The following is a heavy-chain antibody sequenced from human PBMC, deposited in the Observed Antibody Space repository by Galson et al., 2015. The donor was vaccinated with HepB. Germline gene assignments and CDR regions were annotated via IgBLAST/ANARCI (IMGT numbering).Heavy chain of an antibody. V-gene: IGHV1-18*01. CDR1: GYTFTSYS. Sequence: SVKVSCKASGYTFTSYSISWVRQAPGQGLEWMGWISAYNGNTNYAQKLQGRVTMTTDTSTSTAYMELRSLRSDDTAVYYCARQVYADYARRFDPWGQGTLVTVSS. CDR3: ARQVYADYARRFDP. J-gene: IGHJ5*02. D-gene: IGHD4-17*01. CDR2: ISAYNGNT.